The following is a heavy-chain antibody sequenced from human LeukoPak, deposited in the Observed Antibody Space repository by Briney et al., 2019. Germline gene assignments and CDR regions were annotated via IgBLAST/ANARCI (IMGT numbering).Heavy chain of an antibody. Sequence: SETLSLTCAVYGGSFSGYYWGWIRQPPGKGLEWIGSIYHSGSTYYNPSLKSRVTISVDTSKNQFSLKLSSVTAADTAVYYCARDIVVVPAAIRSTFDPWGQGTLVTVSS. CDR1: GGSFSGYY. D-gene: IGHD2-2*01. CDR2: IYHSGST. J-gene: IGHJ5*02. CDR3: ARDIVVVPAAIRSTFDP. V-gene: IGHV4-38-2*02.